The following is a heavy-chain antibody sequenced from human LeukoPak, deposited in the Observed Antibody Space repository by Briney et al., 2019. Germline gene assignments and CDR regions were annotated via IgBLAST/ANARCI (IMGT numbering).Heavy chain of an antibody. D-gene: IGHD3-3*01. CDR2: INHSGST. J-gene: IGHJ4*02. CDR1: GGSFGGYY. CDR3: ARSFSYYDFWSGYYTGIHFDY. V-gene: IGHV4-34*01. Sequence: PSETLSLTCAVYGGSFGGYYWSWIRQPPGKGLEWIGEINHSGSTNYNPSLKSRVTISVDTSKNQFSLKLSSVTAADTAVYYCARSFSYYDFWSGYYTGIHFDYWGQGTLVTVSS.